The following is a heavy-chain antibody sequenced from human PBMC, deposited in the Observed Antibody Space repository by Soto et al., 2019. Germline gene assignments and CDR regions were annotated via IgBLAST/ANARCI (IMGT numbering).Heavy chain of an antibody. CDR1: GFTFSSYG. Sequence: QVQLVESGGGVVQPGRSLRLSCEASGFTFSSYGMHWVRQAPGKGLEWVAVISYDGSKKYYADSVKGRFTISRDNSKNTLYLQKNSLRAEDRAVYYCASVEGGAYPDFDLCGQGTLVTVAS. V-gene: IGHV3-30*03. J-gene: IGHJ4*02. CDR3: ASVEGGAYPDFDL. CDR2: ISYDGSKK. D-gene: IGHD1-26*01.